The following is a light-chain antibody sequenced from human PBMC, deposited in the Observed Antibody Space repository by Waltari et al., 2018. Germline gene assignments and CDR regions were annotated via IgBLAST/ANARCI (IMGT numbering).Light chain of an antibody. CDR3: QQYAYSRRYT. CDR1: QGVSASY. CDR2: GTS. J-gene: IGKJ2*01. V-gene: IGKV3-20*01. Sequence: VLTQSPGTLSLSPGEKATLSCRASQGVSASYLAWYQQIPGQAPRLLMYGTSDRASGTPDRFSGSWSGTDFTLTITRLEPEDSAVYYCQQYAYSRRYTSGQGTKLEIK.